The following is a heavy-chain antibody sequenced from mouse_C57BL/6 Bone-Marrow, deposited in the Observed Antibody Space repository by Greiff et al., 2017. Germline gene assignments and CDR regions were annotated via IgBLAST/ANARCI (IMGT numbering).Heavy chain of an antibody. J-gene: IGHJ4*01. CDR3: ARCYDYDYAMDY. V-gene: IGHV1-39*01. CDR2: INPNYGTT. D-gene: IGHD2-4*01. CDR1: GYSFTDYN. Sequence: VQLKESGPELVKPGASVKISCKASGYSFTDYNMNWVKQSNGKSLEWIGVINPNYGTTSYNQKFKGKATLTVDQSSSTAYMQRNSLTSEDSAVYYCARCYDYDYAMDYWGQGTSVTVSS.